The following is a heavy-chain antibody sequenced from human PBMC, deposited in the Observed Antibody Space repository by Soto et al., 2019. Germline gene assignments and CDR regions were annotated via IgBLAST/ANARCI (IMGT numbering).Heavy chain of an antibody. CDR3: ARLTYGVDYYYYYGMDV. CDR2: INAGNGNT. CDR1: GYTFTNYA. D-gene: IGHD7-27*01. Sequence: ASVKVSCKASGYTFTNYAMHWVRQAPGQRLEWMGWINAGNGNTKYSQKFQGRVTITRDTSASTAYMELSSLRSEDTAVYYCARLTYGVDYYYYYGMDVWGQGTTVTVSS. V-gene: IGHV1-3*01. J-gene: IGHJ6*02.